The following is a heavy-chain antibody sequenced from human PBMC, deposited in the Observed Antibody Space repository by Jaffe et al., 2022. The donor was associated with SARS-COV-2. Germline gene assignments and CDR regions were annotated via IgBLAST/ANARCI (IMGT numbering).Heavy chain of an antibody. CDR1: GFTFSSYW. V-gene: IGHV3-7*01. CDR2: IKQDGSEK. CDR3: AREPIIYDSSGYYDY. Sequence: EVQLVESGGGLVQPGGSLRLSCAASGFTFSSYWMSWVRQAPGKGLEWVANIKQDGSEKYYVDSVKGRFTISRDNAKNSLYLQMNSLRAEDTAVYYCAREPIIYDSSGYYDYWGQGTLVTVSS. J-gene: IGHJ4*02. D-gene: IGHD3-22*01.